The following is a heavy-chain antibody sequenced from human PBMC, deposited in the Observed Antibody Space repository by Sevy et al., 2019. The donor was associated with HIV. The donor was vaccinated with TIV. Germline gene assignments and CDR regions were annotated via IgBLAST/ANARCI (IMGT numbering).Heavy chain of an antibody. Sequence: GGSLRLSCAASGFTFSSYGMHWVRQAPGKGLEWVAVIWYDGSNKYYADSVKGRFTISRDNSKNTLYLQMNSLRAEDTAVYHCARDRLLVGATGWFDPWGQGTLVTVSS. J-gene: IGHJ5*02. CDR3: ARDRLLVGATGWFDP. CDR1: GFTFSSYG. CDR2: IWYDGSNK. D-gene: IGHD1-26*01. V-gene: IGHV3-33*01.